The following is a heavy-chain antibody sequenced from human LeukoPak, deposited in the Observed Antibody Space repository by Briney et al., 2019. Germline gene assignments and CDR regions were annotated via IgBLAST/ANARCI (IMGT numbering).Heavy chain of an antibody. CDR3: ARQRATAKGGWLYYMDV. CDR1: GFTFSSHG. D-gene: IGHD5-24*01. J-gene: IGHJ6*03. V-gene: IGHV3-21*05. CDR2: TSDSATYT. Sequence: GGSLRLSCVASGFTFSSHGMNWVRQAPGKGLEWISLTSDSATYTYYADSVKGRFTISRDNAKNSLYLQMTSLRAEDTALYYCARQRATAKGGWLYYMDVWGKGTPVIVSS.